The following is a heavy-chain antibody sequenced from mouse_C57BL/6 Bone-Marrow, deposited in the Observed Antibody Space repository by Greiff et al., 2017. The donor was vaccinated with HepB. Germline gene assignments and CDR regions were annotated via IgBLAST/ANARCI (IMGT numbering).Heavy chain of an antibody. CDR2: ISDGGSYT. Sequence: DVKLQESGGGLVKPGGSLKLSCAASGFTFSSYAMSWVRQTPEKRLEWVATISDGGSYTYYPDNVKGRFTISRDNAKNNLYLQMSHLKSEDTAMYYCARDRPPPDYWGQGTTLTVSS. CDR1: GFTFSSYA. J-gene: IGHJ2*01. CDR3: ARDRPPPDY. V-gene: IGHV5-4*01.